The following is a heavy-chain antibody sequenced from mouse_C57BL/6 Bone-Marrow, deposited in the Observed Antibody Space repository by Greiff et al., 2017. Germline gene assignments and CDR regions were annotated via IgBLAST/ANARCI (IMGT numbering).Heavy chain of an antibody. Sequence: EVQVVESGGGLVKPGGSLKLSCAASGFTFSSYAMSWVRQTPEKRLEWVATISDGGSYTYYPDNVKGRFTISRDNAKNNLYLQMSHLKSEDTAMYYCARESYYDYDFFAYWGQGTLVTVSA. CDR2: ISDGGSYT. CDR1: GFTFSSYA. V-gene: IGHV5-4*01. D-gene: IGHD2-4*01. CDR3: ARESYYDYDFFAY. J-gene: IGHJ3*01.